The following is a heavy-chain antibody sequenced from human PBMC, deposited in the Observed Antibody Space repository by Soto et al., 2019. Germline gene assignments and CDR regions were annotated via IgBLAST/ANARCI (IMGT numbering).Heavy chain of an antibody. CDR1: GFTFSSYS. Sequence: GGSLRLSCAASGFTFSSYSMNWVRQAPGKGLEWVSYISSSSSTIYYADSVKGRLTISRDNAKNSLYLQMNSLRDEDTAVYYCARGGIVVVPAAMGYFDYWGQGTLVTVSS. CDR3: ARGGIVVVPAAMGYFDY. V-gene: IGHV3-48*02. D-gene: IGHD2-2*01. CDR2: ISSSSSTI. J-gene: IGHJ4*02.